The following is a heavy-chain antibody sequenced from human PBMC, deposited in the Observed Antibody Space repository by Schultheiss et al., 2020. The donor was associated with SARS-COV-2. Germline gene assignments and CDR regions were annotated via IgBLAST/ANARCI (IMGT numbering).Heavy chain of an antibody. CDR1: GFIFSSYA. CDR2: ISYDGSNE. D-gene: IGHD2-2*01. Sequence: GGSLRLSCAASGFIFSSYALHWVRQAPGRGLEWVAVISYDGSNEHFADSVKGRFTISRDNSKNTLYLQMNSLRAEDTAIYYCAGVSTVGWGYCGSVSCYPDAIDIWGQGTMVTVSS. J-gene: IGHJ3*02. CDR3: AGVSTVGWGYCGSVSCYPDAIDI. V-gene: IGHV3-30*04.